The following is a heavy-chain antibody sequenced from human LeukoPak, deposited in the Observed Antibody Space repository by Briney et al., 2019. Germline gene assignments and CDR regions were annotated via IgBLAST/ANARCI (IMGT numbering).Heavy chain of an antibody. J-gene: IGHJ4*02. CDR2: IYYSGST. Sequence: PSETLSLTCTVSGGSISSGDYYWSWIRQPPGKGLEWIGYIYYSGSTYYNPSLKSRVTISVDTSKNQFSLKLRSVTAADTAVYYCAREVTRTYYYDSNEYGPPEYWGQGTLVTVSS. CDR1: GGSISSGDYY. V-gene: IGHV4-30-4*08. CDR3: AREVTRTYYYDSNEYGPPEY. D-gene: IGHD3-22*01.